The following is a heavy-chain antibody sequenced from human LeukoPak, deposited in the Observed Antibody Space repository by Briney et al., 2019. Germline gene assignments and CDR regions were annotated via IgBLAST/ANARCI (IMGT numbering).Heavy chain of an antibody. Sequence: PSETLSLTCIASGGSINSYYWSWVRQPPGKGLECIGYIYYSGRTNYNPSLKSRVTISVDTSKNQFTLRLSSVTAADTAVYYCARLVYVWAFDVWGQGTMVTVSS. V-gene: IGHV4-59*08. D-gene: IGHD1-14*01. CDR3: ARLVYVWAFDV. CDR2: IYYSGRT. CDR1: GGSINSYY. J-gene: IGHJ3*01.